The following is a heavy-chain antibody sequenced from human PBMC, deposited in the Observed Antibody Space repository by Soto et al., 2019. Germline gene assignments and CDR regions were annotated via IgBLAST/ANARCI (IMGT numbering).Heavy chain of an antibody. Sequence: EVQLVESGGGLVQPGGSLRLSCAASGFTFSSYWMSWVRQAPGKGLEWVANIKQDGSEKYYVDSVKGRFTISRDNAKNSLYLQMNSLRAEDTAVYYCASEDYYGSGSCDYWGQGTLVTVSS. CDR3: ASEDYYGSGSCDY. CDR1: GFTFSSYW. V-gene: IGHV3-7*03. J-gene: IGHJ4*02. CDR2: IKQDGSEK. D-gene: IGHD3-10*01.